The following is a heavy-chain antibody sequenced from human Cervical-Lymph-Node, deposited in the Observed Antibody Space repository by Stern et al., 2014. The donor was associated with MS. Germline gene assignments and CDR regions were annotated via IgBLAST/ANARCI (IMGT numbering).Heavy chain of an antibody. CDR2: IFPRDSNT. Sequence: VQLVESGAEVKKPGESLKISCEASGYLFDDYWIGWVRQMSGRGLELVAIIFPRDSNTRYSPSVQGQVTLSADKALRTAYLQWSSLKASDPAMYYWARSPATPSGYDRFDYWGQGALVTVSS. V-gene: IGHV5-51*03. D-gene: IGHD5-12*01. CDR1: GYLFDDYW. CDR3: ARSPATPSGYDRFDY. J-gene: IGHJ4*02.